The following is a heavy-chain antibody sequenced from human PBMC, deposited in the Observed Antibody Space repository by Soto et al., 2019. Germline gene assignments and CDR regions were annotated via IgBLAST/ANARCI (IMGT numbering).Heavy chain of an antibody. CDR2: IYYSGST. D-gene: IGHD3-22*01. Sequence: PSETLSLTGTVSGGSVSGGIYYWIWIRQPPGKVLDWIGYIYYSGSTNYNPSLKSRVTISVDTSKKQFSLKLSSVTAADTAVYYCAREGLGGDHYDSSGYRGAFDICGQGTMVTFSS. CDR3: AREGLGGDHYDSSGYRGAFDI. V-gene: IGHV4-61*01. J-gene: IGHJ3*02. CDR1: GGSVSGGIYY.